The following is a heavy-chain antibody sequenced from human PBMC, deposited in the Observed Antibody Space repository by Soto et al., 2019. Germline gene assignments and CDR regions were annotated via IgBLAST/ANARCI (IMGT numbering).Heavy chain of an antibody. J-gene: IGHJ3*02. CDR3: GRALVVAATPDAFDI. CDR2: IIPIFGTA. D-gene: IGHD2-15*01. Sequence: QVQLVQSGAGVKKPGSSVKVSCKASGGTFSSYAISWVRQAPGQGIEWMGGIIPIFGTANYAQKFQGRVTITADETTSTGYRERSSLRSEDTAVYYCGRALVVAATPDAFDIWCQGTMVTVSS. CDR1: GGTFSSYA. V-gene: IGHV1-69*12.